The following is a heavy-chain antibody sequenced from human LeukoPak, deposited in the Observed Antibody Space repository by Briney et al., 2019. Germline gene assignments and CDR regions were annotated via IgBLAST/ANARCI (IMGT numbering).Heavy chain of an antibody. CDR1: GFTFSSYW. J-gene: IGHJ4*02. CDR3: AKDQRYFDWLRAFDY. Sequence: GGSLRLSCAASGFTFSSYWMTWVRQAPGKGLEWVANIKQDGSKKNYVDSVKGRFTISRDNAKNSLYLQMNSLRAEDTAVYYCAKDQRYFDWLRAFDYWGQGTLVTVSS. CDR2: IKQDGSKK. D-gene: IGHD3-9*01. V-gene: IGHV3-7*03.